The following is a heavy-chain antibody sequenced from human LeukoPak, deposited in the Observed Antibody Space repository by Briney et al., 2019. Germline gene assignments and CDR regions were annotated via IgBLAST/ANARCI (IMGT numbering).Heavy chain of an antibody. J-gene: IGHJ4*02. D-gene: IGHD3-3*01. V-gene: IGHV1-46*01. CDR3: ARVGARGYYYIHY. Sequence: ASVKVSCKASGYTFSSHYMHWVRQAPGQGLEWIGIIKPGDSVTSYSQKFKGRVTMTRDMSTTTVYMEMTSLRSEDTAVYYCARVGARGYYYIHYWGQGTLVTVSS. CDR2: IKPGDSVT. CDR1: GYTFSSHY.